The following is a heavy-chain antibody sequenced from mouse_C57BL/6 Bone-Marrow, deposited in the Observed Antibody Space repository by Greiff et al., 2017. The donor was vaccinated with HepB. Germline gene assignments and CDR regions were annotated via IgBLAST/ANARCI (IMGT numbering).Heavy chain of an antibody. CDR2: IDPENGDT. Sequence: VQLQQSGAELVRPGASVKLSCTASGSNIKDDYMHWVKQRPEQGLEWIGGIDPENGDTEYAAKFQGKATITAETSSNTAYLQLSSLTSEDTAVYYCTRRGYYYGSYDCWGQGTTLTVSS. V-gene: IGHV14-4*01. CDR1: GSNIKDDY. CDR3: TRRGYYYGSYDC. J-gene: IGHJ2*01. D-gene: IGHD1-1*01.